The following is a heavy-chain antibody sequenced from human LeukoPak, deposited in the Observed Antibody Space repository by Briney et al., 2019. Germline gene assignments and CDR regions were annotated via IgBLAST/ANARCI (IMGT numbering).Heavy chain of an antibody. CDR2: INPTDDTT. CDR1: GFTVSTYR. J-gene: IGHJ4*02. Sequence: GGSLRLSCAASGFTVSTYRMSWVRQAPGKGLQWVSAINPTDDTTYYADSVKGRFTISRDDSKNTLYLQMNSLRAEDTAVYYCARRVPYTAATDYWGQGTLVTVSS. D-gene: IGHD6-25*01. V-gene: IGHV3-23*01. CDR3: ARRVPYTAATDY.